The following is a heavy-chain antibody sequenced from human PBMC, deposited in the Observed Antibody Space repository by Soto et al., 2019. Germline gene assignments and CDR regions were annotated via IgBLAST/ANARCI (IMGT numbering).Heavy chain of an antibody. CDR1: GGTFSSYS. CDR3: ARERSYYYAMDV. J-gene: IGHJ6*02. CDR2: VIPIFGKP. Sequence: QVQLVQSGAEVKKSGSPVKVSCTASGGTFSSYSIKWVRQAPGQGLEWMGGVIPIFGKPTYAQKFQGRLTITADKSTSTAYMELTSLRYDDTAVYYCARERSYYYAMDVWGQGTTVTVSS. V-gene: IGHV1-69*06.